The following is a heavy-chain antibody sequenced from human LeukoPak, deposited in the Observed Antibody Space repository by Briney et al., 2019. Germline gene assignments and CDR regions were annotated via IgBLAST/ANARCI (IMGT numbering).Heavy chain of an antibody. CDR3: TTDGDDEPGAFDI. V-gene: IGHV3-49*03. Sequence: GGSLRLSCTASGFTFGDDAMSWFRQAPGKGLQWVGFIRSKAYGGTTEYAASVKGRFTFSRDDSKSIAYLQMNSLKTEDTAVYYCTTDGDDEPGAFDIWGQGTMVTVSS. CDR1: GFTFGDDA. CDR2: IRSKAYGGTT. J-gene: IGHJ3*02. D-gene: IGHD5-24*01.